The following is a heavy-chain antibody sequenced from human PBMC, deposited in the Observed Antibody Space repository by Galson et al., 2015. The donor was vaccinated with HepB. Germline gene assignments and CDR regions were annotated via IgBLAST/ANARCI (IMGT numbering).Heavy chain of an antibody. Sequence: SLRLSCAASGFTFDDYAMHWVRQAPGKGLEWVSGISRNSFNIGYGNSVKGRFTISRDNAKKSLYLQMNRLRAEDTALYYCAKAYGDGNWYFERWGRGTLVTVSS. CDR2: ISRNSFNI. J-gene: IGHJ2*01. D-gene: IGHD4-17*01. CDR3: AKAYGDGNWYFER. V-gene: IGHV3-9*01. CDR1: GFTFDDYA.